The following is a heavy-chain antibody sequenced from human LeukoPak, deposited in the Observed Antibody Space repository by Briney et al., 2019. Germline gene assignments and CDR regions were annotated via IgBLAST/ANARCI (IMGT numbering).Heavy chain of an antibody. Sequence: SETLSLTCTVSGGSISSSSYYWGWIRQPPGKGLEWIGSIYYSGSTYYNPSLKSRVTISVDTSKNQFSLKLSSVTAADTAVYYCARGLRSEAHFDYWGQGTLVTVSS. J-gene: IGHJ4*02. CDR2: IYYSGST. CDR1: GGSISSSSYY. V-gene: IGHV4-39*01. CDR3: ARGLRSEAHFDY.